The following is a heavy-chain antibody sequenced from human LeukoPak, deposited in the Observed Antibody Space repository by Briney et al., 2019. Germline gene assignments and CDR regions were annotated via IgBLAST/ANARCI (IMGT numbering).Heavy chain of an antibody. CDR3: AKDSGSYLDY. D-gene: IGHD1-26*01. CDR1: GFTFSSYA. CDR2: ISWNSGSI. Sequence: GGSLRLSCAASGFTFSSYAMSWVRQAPGKGLEWVSGISWNSGSIGYADSVKGRFTISRDNAKNSLYLQMNSLRAEDTALYYCAKDSGSYLDYWGQGTLVTVSS. V-gene: IGHV3-9*01. J-gene: IGHJ4*02.